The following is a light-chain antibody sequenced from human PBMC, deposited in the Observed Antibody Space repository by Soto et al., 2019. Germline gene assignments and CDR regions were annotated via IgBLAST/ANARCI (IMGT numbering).Light chain of an antibody. Sequence: EIVLTQSPGTLSLSPGERATLSCRASQSVSSSSYLAWYQQKPGQAPRLLIYGASSRATGIPDRFSGSGSGPDFTITRSTLEHPDFAVYYCHQYGSSPSYPFGQGNKLEIK. V-gene: IGKV3-20*01. J-gene: IGKJ2*01. CDR1: QSVSSSSY. CDR3: HQYGSSPSYP. CDR2: GAS.